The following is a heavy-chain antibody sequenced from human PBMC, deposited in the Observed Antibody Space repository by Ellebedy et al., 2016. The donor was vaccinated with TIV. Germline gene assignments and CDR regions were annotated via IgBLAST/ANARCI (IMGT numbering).Heavy chain of an antibody. CDR2: ISGNLQSV. CDR1: GFSFRTWT. CDR3: ARAGRPLDY. Sequence: GESLKISCAASGFSFRTWTMNWVRQAPGKGLEWISSISGNLQSVNYTDSVRGRFTISRDNAKNSLFLQMGSLRAEDTAVYYCARAGRPLDYWGQGTLVTVSS. V-gene: IGHV3-21*01. D-gene: IGHD3-10*01. J-gene: IGHJ4*02.